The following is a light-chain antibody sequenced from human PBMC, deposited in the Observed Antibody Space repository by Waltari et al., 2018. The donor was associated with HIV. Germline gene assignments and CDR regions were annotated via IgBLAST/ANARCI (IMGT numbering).Light chain of an antibody. J-gene: IGLJ2*01. CDR2: RNN. CDR3: QQYYSNFLT. V-gene: IGLV1-47*01. Sequence: QSVLTQPPSASGTPGQRVTISCSGSSSNIGRNYVYWYQQLPGTAPKLLIYRNNQRPSGVPDRFSGSGSGTDFTLTISSLQAEDVAVYYCQQYYSNFLTFGGGT. CDR1: SSNIGRNY.